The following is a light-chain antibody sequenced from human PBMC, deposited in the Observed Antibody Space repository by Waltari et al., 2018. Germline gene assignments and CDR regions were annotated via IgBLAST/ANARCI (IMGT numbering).Light chain of an antibody. J-gene: IGKJ5*01. CDR3: QQYNNWLSVT. Sequence: EVVVTQSSATLSVSPGERATLSCSTSQTIDNNLAWYQQKPGQSPRLLIYGASTRAIGIPARFSGSGFGTEVTPTISSLQYEDVAVYYCQQYNNWLSVTFGQGTRLEI. V-gene: IGKV3-15*01. CDR1: QTIDNN. CDR2: GAS.